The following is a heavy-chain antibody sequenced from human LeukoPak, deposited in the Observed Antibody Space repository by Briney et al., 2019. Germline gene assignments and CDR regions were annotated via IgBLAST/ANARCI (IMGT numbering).Heavy chain of an antibody. Sequence: SETLSLTCGVSGATVSDKNYSWNWIRQPPGKALEWIGYVSSSGTTYYDLSLKSRLNISLDTSKNHFSLHLASVTAADTAVYYCARANSSRYFDYWGQGTLVTVSS. V-gene: IGHV4-30-4*07. CDR3: ARANSSRYFDY. CDR1: GATVSDKNYS. D-gene: IGHD6-13*01. J-gene: IGHJ4*02. CDR2: VSSSGTT.